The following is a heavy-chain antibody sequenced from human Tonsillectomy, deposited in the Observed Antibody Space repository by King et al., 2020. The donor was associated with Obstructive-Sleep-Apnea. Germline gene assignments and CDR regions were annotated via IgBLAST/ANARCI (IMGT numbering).Heavy chain of an antibody. J-gene: IGHJ4*02. CDR3: AREGGYYDSSGYAPIFDY. Sequence: VQLVESGGGLVQPGGSLRLSCAASGFTFSSYSLHWVRQAPGKGLEWLSYISSGGTTIYYADSVQGRFTISRDNPKNSLSLQINSLGAEDTAVYFCAREGGYYDSSGYAPIFDYWGQGTLVTVSS. D-gene: IGHD3-22*01. CDR1: GFTFSSYS. V-gene: IGHV3-48*03. CDR2: ISSGGTTI.